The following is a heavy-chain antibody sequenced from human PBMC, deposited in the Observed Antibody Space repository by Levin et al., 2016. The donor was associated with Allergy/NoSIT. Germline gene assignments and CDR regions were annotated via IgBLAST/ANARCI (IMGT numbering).Heavy chain of an antibody. CDR2: ISARGGRT. CDR1: GFTFSDYA. CDR3: AKDGLPHYYDSSGRGYFDL. Sequence: GESLKISCAASGFTFSDYAMTWVRQAPGKGLEWVSAISARGGRTYYADSVKGRFTISRDDSKTTLYLHMNSLRAEDTAVYYCAKDGLPHYYDSSGRGYFDLWGRGTLVTVSS. V-gene: IGHV3-23*01. J-gene: IGHJ2*01. D-gene: IGHD3-22*01.